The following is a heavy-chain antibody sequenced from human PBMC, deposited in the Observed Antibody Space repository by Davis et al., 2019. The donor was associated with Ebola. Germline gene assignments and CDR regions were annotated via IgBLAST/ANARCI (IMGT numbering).Heavy chain of an antibody. CDR1: GGTFSSYA. Sequence: AASVKVSCKASGGTFSSYAISWVRQAPGQGLEWMGGIIPIFGTANYAQKFQGRVTITADESTSTAYMELSSLRSVDTAVYYCARVYGGYLDYWGQGTLVTVSS. J-gene: IGHJ4*02. V-gene: IGHV1-69*13. CDR2: IIPIFGTA. CDR3: ARVYGGYLDY. D-gene: IGHD4/OR15-4a*01.